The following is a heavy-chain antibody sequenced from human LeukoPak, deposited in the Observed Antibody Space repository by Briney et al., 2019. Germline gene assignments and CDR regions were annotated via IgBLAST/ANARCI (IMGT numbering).Heavy chain of an antibody. V-gene: IGHV1-2*02. D-gene: IGHD3-22*01. CDR1: GYRFSDYY. J-gene: IGHJ4*02. CDR2: INPNSGDT. CDR3: ARSPRPRYDSSAYYGD. Sequence: GASVMVSCKASGYRFSDYYMQWVQQAPGQGLEWMGWINPNSGDTKYARRFQGRVTMSSDTSITTAYMELSRLRSDDTAVYYCARSPRPRYDSSAYYGDWGQGTLVTISS.